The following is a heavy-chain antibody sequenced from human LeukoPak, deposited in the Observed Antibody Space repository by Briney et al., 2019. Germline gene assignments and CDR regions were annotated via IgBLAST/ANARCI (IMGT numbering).Heavy chain of an antibody. CDR1: GGTFSSYA. Sequence: GASVKVSCKASGGTFSSYAISWVRQAPGQGLEWMGGIIPIFGTANYAQKFQGRVTITADESTSTAYMELSSLRSEDTAVYYCASSPVTWIQLWFGYWGQGTLVTVSP. CDR2: IIPIFGTA. J-gene: IGHJ4*02. V-gene: IGHV1-69*13. D-gene: IGHD5-18*01. CDR3: ASSPVTWIQLWFGY.